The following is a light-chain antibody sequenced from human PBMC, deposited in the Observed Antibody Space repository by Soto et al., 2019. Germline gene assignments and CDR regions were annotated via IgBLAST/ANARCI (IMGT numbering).Light chain of an antibody. V-gene: IGKV3-11*01. CDR3: QQRKYWPPLT. CDR2: DAS. CDR1: HDVDIY. J-gene: IGKJ5*01. Sequence: EAVLTQSPATLSLSPGETATLSCRASHDVDIYLAWYQQRPGQAPRLLIYDASNRATGIPARFSGSGSGTDFTLTLSSLEPEDVAVYYCQQRKYWPPLTFGQGTRLEIK.